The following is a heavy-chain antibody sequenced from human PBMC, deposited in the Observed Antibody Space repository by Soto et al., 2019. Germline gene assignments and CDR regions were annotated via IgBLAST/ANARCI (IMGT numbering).Heavy chain of an antibody. CDR1: GYTFTSYG. J-gene: IGHJ4*02. Sequence: ASVKVSCKASGYTFTSYGISWVRQAPGQGLEWMGWISAYNGNTNYAQKLQGRVTMTTDTSTSTAYMELRSLRSDDTAVYYCARDEYYYDSSGYYAYWGQGTLLTVSS. V-gene: IGHV1-18*01. D-gene: IGHD3-22*01. CDR2: ISAYNGNT. CDR3: ARDEYYYDSSGYYAY.